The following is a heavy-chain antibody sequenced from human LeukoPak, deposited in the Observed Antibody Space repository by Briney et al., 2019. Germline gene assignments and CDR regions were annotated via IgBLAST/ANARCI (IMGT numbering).Heavy chain of an antibody. J-gene: IGHJ4*02. Sequence: GGSLRLSCAASGFSVSSYDLNWVRQAPGKGLEWVSVIYSDGNTRYADSVKVRFTISRDNSKNMLYLQMNSLRAEDTAVYYCAGSLAYCGGDCRLGDYWGQGTLVTVSS. CDR2: IYSDGNT. D-gene: IGHD2-21*02. CDR3: AGSLAYCGGDCRLGDY. CDR1: GFSVSSYD. V-gene: IGHV3-66*01.